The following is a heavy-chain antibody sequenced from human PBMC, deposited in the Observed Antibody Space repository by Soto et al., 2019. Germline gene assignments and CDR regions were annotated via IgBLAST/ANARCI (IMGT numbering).Heavy chain of an antibody. D-gene: IGHD6-19*01. J-gene: IGHJ1*01. CDR2: ISGYNGYT. CDR3: ARARMDTNGWKEEY. CDR1: GYTFTNYG. V-gene: IGHV1-18*01. Sequence: QVQLVQSGAEVKKPGASVKVSCKASGYTFTNYGISWVRQAPGQGLEWMGWISGYNGYTNYTQKLQGRVTMTTDTSTSTAYMELRSLSSDDTAVYYCARARMDTNGWKEEYWGQGTRVTVSS.